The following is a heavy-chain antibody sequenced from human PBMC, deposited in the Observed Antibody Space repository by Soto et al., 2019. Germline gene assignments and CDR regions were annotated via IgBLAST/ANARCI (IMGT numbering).Heavy chain of an antibody. CDR2: IYYSGST. Sequence: SETLSLTCTVSGGSVSSYYWSWIRQPRGKGLEWIGYIYYSGSTNYNPSLKSRVTISVDTSKNQFSLKLSSVTAADTAVYYCARSSDIVLMVYADLNWFDPWGQGTLVTVSS. CDR1: GGSVSSYY. V-gene: IGHV4-59*02. CDR3: ARSSDIVLMVYADLNWFDP. J-gene: IGHJ5*02. D-gene: IGHD2-8*01.